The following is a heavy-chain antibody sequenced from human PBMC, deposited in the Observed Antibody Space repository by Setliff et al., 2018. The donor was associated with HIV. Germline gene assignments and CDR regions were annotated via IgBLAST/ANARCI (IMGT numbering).Heavy chain of an antibody. V-gene: IGHV4-39*07. CDR1: GASLSGSAFY. D-gene: IGHD1-26*01. CDR3: ARVESGILGY. Sequence: PSETLSLTCNVSGASLSGSAFYWGWLRQPPGKGLQWIGSIYHTGSTYHNPSLKSRVTISVDTANNQFSLKVNSMTAADSAIYYCARVESGILGYWGRGTLVTVSS. CDR2: IYHTGST. J-gene: IGHJ4*02.